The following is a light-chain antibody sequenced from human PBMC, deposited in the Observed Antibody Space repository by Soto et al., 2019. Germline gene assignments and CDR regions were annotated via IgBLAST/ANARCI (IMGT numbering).Light chain of an antibody. J-gene: IGLJ3*02. CDR1: SSSIGSNT. CDR3: AAWDDSLNGPV. Sequence: QSVLTQPPSASATPGQTVTISCSGSSSSIGSNTVNWYEHLPGTAPKVLIYSDNQRPSGVPDRFSGSNSGTSASLAISGRQSEDEADYYCAAWDDSLNGPVFGGGTKLTVL. CDR2: SDN. V-gene: IGLV1-44*01.